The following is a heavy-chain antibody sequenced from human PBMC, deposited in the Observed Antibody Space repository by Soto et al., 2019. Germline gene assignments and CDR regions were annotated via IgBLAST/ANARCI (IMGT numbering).Heavy chain of an antibody. CDR2: IHSDGSTT. CDR1: GFTFNYYW. D-gene: IGHD2-21*02. J-gene: IGHJ3*01. CDR3: VRGDKGGFDL. V-gene: IGHV3-74*01. Sequence: EVQLVESEGGLVQRGGSLRLSCAASGFTFNYYWMHWVRQAPGQGLVWVSHIHSDGSTTTYADSVKGRFTISRDNAKNTLYLQVISLRAEDTAVYYCVRGDKGGFDLWGQGTTVTVSS.